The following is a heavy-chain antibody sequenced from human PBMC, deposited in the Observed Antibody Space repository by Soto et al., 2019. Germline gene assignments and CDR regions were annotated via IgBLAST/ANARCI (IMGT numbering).Heavy chain of an antibody. J-gene: IGHJ4*02. Sequence: GWSLRLSCAPSGFTVSSNYMSWVRQAPGKGLEWVAVIYSGGSTYYADSVKGRFTISRDNSKNTLYLQMNSLGAADTAVYYCARGYGYWGQGTLVTVSS. D-gene: IGHD5-18*01. CDR1: GFTVSSNY. V-gene: IGHV3-53*01. CDR2: IYSGGST. CDR3: ARGYGY.